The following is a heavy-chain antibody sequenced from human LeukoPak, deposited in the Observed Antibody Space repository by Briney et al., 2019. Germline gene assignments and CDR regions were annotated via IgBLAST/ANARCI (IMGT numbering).Heavy chain of an antibody. V-gene: IGHV3-74*01. CDR1: GFTFSTYW. CDR2: INTNGGTT. CDR3: AGDAGTMIHY. Sequence: GGSLRLSCAASGFTFSTYWMHWVRQAPGKGLVWVSRINTNGGTTSYADSVKGRFTISRDNAKNTLYLQMSSLRAEDTAVYYCAGDAGTMIHYWGQGTLVTVSS. D-gene: IGHD3-22*01. J-gene: IGHJ4*02.